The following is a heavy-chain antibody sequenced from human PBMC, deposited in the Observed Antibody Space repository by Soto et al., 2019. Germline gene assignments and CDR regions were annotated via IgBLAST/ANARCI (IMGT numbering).Heavy chain of an antibody. CDR1: GGSISSYY. V-gene: IGHV4-59*08. Sequence: SETLSLTCTVSGGSISSYYWSWIRQPPGKGLEWIGYTYYSGSTNYNPSLKSRVTISVDTSKNQFSLKLSSVTAADTAVYYCARHALGYCSSTSCHPTNYYYYMDVWGKGTTVTVS. CDR3: ARHALGYCSSTSCHPTNYYYYMDV. J-gene: IGHJ6*03. D-gene: IGHD2-2*01. CDR2: TYYSGST.